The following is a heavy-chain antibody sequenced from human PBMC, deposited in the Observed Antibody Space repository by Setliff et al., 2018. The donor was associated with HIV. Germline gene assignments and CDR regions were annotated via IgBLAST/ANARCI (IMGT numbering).Heavy chain of an antibody. D-gene: IGHD2-15*01. Sequence: SETLSLTCTVSGGSVSSSDYYWGWIRQPPGKGLEWIGSIYYSGSTYFTPSLKSRVTLSVDTSRNHFSLKLSSVTAADTAVYYCARVDRCSGGSCYFIDYWGQGTLVTVSS. V-gene: IGHV4-39*02. CDR2: IYYSGST. CDR3: ARVDRCSGGSCYFIDY. CDR1: GGSVSSSDYY. J-gene: IGHJ4*02.